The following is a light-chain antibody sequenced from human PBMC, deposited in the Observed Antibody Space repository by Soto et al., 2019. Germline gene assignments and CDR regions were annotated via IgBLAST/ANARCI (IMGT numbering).Light chain of an antibody. CDR1: RSNSGSNT. CDR3: AAWDDSLNGVV. J-gene: IGLJ2*01. CDR2: SNN. Sequence: QSVLTQPPAASGTPGQRGTISCSGSRSNSGSNTVNWYQQLPGTAPKLLIYSNNQRPSGVPDRFSGSKSGTSASLAISGLQSEDEADYYCAAWDDSLNGVVFGGGTKLTVL. V-gene: IGLV1-44*01.